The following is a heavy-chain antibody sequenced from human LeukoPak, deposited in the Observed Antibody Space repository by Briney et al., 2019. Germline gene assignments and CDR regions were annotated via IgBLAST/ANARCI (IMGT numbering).Heavy chain of an antibody. Sequence: SETLSLTCTVSGGSISSSNFYWGWIRQPPGKGLEWIGSIYYSGSTYYNPSLKSRVTISVDTSKNQFSLKLSSVTAADTAVYYCAAFIVVVPAAPISYFDYWGQGTLVTVSS. CDR1: GGSISSSNFY. D-gene: IGHD2-2*01. J-gene: IGHJ4*02. V-gene: IGHV4-39*01. CDR3: AAFIVVVPAAPISYFDY. CDR2: IYYSGST.